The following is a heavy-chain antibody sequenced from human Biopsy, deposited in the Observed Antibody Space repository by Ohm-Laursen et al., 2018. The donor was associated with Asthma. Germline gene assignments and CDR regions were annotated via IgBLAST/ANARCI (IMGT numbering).Heavy chain of an antibody. Sequence: SDTLSLTCTVSGGSMTPTSHYWDWIRQAPGRGLEWIGYISYGGKTYYNPSLKNRVTISRDTSKNQFSLGLTSVTAADTAVYFCARRITIFGVVQKDHGMDAWGQGTTVTVSS. CDR1: GGSMTPTSHY. D-gene: IGHD3-3*01. CDR2: ISYGGKT. V-gene: IGHV4-39*01. CDR3: ARRITIFGVVQKDHGMDA. J-gene: IGHJ6*02.